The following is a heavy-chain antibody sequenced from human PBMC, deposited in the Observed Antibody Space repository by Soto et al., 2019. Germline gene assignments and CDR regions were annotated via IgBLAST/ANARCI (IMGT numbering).Heavy chain of an antibody. J-gene: IGHJ4*02. V-gene: IGHV4-39*01. CDR1: DNPFNRNNYY. CDR3: ARLEGLATISYYFDF. Sequence: QRQLQGRGPGLLKPWETRPLPGPVLDNPFNRNNYYWGWFGHPQGKGREWIGSIYYRGNAYYNPSLQTRVTISLDKSRSQFSLKLNSVTAADSAVYFCARLEGLATISYYFDFWGPGALVTVSS. D-gene: IGHD3-9*01. CDR2: IYYRGNA.